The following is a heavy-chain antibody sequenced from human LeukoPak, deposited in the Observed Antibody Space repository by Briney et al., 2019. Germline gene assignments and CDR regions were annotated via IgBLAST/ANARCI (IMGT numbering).Heavy chain of an antibody. CDR2: ISGSGGST. CDR1: GFTFSSYA. D-gene: IGHD3-3*01. J-gene: IGHJ4*02. V-gene: IGHV3-23*01. CDR3: AKEVTIFGVVTPYDY. Sequence: PGRSLRLSCTASGFTFSSYAMSWVRQAPGKGLEWVSAISGSGGSTYYADSVKGRFTISRDNSKNTLYLQMNSLRAEDTAVYYCAKEVTIFGVVTPYDYWGQGTLVTVSS.